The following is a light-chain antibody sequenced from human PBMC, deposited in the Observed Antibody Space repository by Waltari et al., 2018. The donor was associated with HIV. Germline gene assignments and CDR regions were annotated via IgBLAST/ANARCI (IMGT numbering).Light chain of an antibody. J-gene: IGLJ3*02. Sequence: QSALTQEPSMSGTVGQKVTLSCTGNSDNIGSYAVAGHQQVSHGPPNTVGFGSSLPSGIPDRCSGSKSATTASLTISGLQPEDVADYYCSTWDQSLGIWVFGGGTKLTVL. CDR2: GS. CDR1: SDNIGSYA. CDR3: STWDQSLGIWV. V-gene: IGLV1-36*01.